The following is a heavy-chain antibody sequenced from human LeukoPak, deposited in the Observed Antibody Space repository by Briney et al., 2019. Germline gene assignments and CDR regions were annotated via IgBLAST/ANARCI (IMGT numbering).Heavy chain of an antibody. D-gene: IGHD3-22*01. Sequence: PGGSLRLSCAASGFTFSSYAMSWVRQAPGKGLKWVSAISGSGGSTYYADSVKGRFTISRDNSKNTLYLQMNSLRAEDTAVYYCARQSNYYDSSGYYSPFDYWGQGTLVTVSS. V-gene: IGHV3-23*01. CDR2: ISGSGGST. J-gene: IGHJ4*02. CDR3: ARQSNYYDSSGYYSPFDY. CDR1: GFTFSSYA.